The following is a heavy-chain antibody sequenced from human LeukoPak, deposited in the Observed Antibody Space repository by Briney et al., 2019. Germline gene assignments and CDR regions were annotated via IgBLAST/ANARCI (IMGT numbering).Heavy chain of an antibody. D-gene: IGHD2-2*01. V-gene: IGHV4-38-2*01. J-gene: IGHJ4*02. CDR2: IYHSGST. CDR1: DYSISSGYY. Sequence: SETLSLTCAVSDYSISSGYYWGWIRQPPGKGLEWIGSIYHSGSTYYNPSLKSRVTISVDTSKNQFSLKLSSVTAADTAVYYCARGYCSSTSCYDFDYWGQGTLVTVSS. CDR3: ARGYCSSTSCYDFDY.